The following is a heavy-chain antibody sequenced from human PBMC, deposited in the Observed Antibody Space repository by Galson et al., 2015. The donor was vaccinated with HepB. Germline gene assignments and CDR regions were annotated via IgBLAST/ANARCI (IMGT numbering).Heavy chain of an antibody. D-gene: IGHD4-11*01. CDR3: ARDGGRGYSNYDY. V-gene: IGHV3-20*04. J-gene: IGHJ4*02. CDR2: INWNGGST. CDR1: GFTFDDYG. Sequence: SLRLSCAASGFTFDDYGMSWVRQAPGKGLEWVPGINWNGGSTGYADSVKGRFTISRDNAKNSLYLQMNSLRAEDTALYYCARDGGRGYSNYDYWGQGTLVTVSS.